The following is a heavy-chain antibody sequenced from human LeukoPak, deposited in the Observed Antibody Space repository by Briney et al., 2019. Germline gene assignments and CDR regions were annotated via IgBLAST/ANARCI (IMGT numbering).Heavy chain of an antibody. CDR3: AGEELPDYGGNSYRYYYMDV. Sequence: ASVKVSCKASGYTFTGYYMHWVRQAPGQGLEWMGWINPNSGGTNYAQKFQGRVTMTRDTSISTAYMELSRLRSDDTAVYYCAGEELPDYGGNSYRYYYMDVWGKGTTVTVSS. D-gene: IGHD4-23*01. V-gene: IGHV1-2*02. CDR2: INPNSGGT. CDR1: GYTFTGYY. J-gene: IGHJ6*03.